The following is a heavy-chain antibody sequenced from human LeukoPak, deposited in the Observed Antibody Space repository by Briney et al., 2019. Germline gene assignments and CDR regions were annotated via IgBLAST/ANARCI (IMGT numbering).Heavy chain of an antibody. Sequence: GGSLRLSCSASGFTFSRYAMHWVRQAPGKGLVWVARINTDGSTTNYADSVKGRFTISRDNAKNTLYLQMNSLRAEDTAVYHCANDMTGPVDSWGQGTLVTVSS. CDR2: INTDGSTT. CDR3: ANDMTGPVDS. J-gene: IGHJ4*02. D-gene: IGHD3-9*01. V-gene: IGHV3-74*01. CDR1: GFTFSRYA.